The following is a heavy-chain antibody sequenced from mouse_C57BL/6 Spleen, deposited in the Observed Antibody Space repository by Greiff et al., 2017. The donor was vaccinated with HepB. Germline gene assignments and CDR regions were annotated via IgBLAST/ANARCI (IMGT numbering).Heavy chain of an antibody. J-gene: IGHJ3*01. Sequence: EVKLMESGGGLVKPGGSLKLSCAASGFTFSSYAMSWVRQTPEKRLEWVATISDGGSYTYYPDNVKGRFTISRDNAKNNLYLQMSHLKSEDTAMYYCARGGDYDGFAYWGQGTLVTVSA. CDR3: ARGGDYDGFAY. V-gene: IGHV5-4*03. CDR2: ISDGGSYT. D-gene: IGHD2-4*01. CDR1: GFTFSSYA.